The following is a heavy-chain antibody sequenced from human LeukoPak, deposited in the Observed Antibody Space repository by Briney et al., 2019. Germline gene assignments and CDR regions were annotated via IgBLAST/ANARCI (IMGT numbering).Heavy chain of an antibody. CDR1: GFTFSSYA. CDR3: ARRGVLEWLLSYYYYYGMDV. V-gene: IGHV3-7*05. Sequence: PVGSLRLSCAASGFTFSSYAMSWVRQAPGKGLESVTSIKQDGSEKYYVDSVTGRFTISRDNAKNSLCLQMNSLRAEDTAVYYCARRGVLEWLLSYYYYYGMDVWGQGTTVTVSS. D-gene: IGHD3-3*01. J-gene: IGHJ6*02. CDR2: IKQDGSEK.